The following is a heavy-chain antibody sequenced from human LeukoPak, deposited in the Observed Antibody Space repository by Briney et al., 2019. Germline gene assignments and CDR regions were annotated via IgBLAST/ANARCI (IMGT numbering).Heavy chain of an antibody. CDR1: GGSISSGGYS. Sequence: SETLSLTCAVSGGSISSGGYSWSWIRQPPGKGLEWIVYIYHSGSTYYNPSLKSRVTISVDRSKNQFSLKLSSVTAADTAVYYCASTPYNWNYTPHFDYWGQGTLVTVSS. CDR3: ASTPYNWNYTPHFDY. D-gene: IGHD1-7*01. V-gene: IGHV4-30-2*01. CDR2: IYHSGST. J-gene: IGHJ4*02.